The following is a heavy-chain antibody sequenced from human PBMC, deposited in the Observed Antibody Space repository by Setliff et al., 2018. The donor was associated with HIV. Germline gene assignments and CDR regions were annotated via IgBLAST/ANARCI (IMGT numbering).Heavy chain of an antibody. CDR3: ARAGRRTGHSYTWFDP. V-gene: IGHV4-59*11. Sequence: PSETLSLTCTVSGGFISSHYWSWIRQPPGKGLEWIGSIYYSGSTNYNPSLKSRVTISIDTSKNLFSPKLNSATAADTAVYYCARAGRRTGHSYTWFDPWGQGTLVTVSS. D-gene: IGHD3-16*01. CDR1: GGFISSHY. J-gene: IGHJ5*02. CDR2: IYYSGST.